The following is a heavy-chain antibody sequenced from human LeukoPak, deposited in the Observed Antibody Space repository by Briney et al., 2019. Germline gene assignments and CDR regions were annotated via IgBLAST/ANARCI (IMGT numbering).Heavy chain of an antibody. CDR3: ARDCSGDGCYSRTLAI. D-gene: IGHD2-15*01. Sequence: SETVSLTCAVSGVSIFSNYWRNWVRQYPWKGLEWIGQIHHSGSTIYNPSLKSRVTISVDKSRSQLSLKVDSVTAADSAVYYCARDCSGDGCYSRTLAIWGQGTMVIVSS. CDR1: GVSIFSNYW. V-gene: IGHV4-4*02. CDR2: IHHSGST. J-gene: IGHJ3*02.